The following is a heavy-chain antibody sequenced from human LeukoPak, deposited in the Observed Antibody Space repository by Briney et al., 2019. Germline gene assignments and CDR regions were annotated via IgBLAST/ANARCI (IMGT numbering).Heavy chain of an antibody. Sequence: SETLSLTCTVSGGSISSGGYYWSWIRQHPGKGLEWIGYIYYSGSTYYNPSLKSRVTISVDTSKNQFSLKLSSVTAADTAVYYCARGPRDAFDIWGQGTMVTVSS. CDR3: ARGPRDAFDI. V-gene: IGHV4-31*03. CDR1: GGSISSGGYY. CDR2: IYYSGST. J-gene: IGHJ3*02.